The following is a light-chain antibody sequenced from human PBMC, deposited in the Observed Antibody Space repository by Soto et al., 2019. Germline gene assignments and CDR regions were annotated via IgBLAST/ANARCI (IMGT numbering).Light chain of an antibody. CDR2: KAS. CDR3: QQYNYWPPLT. CDR1: QSISNW. V-gene: IGKV1-5*03. J-gene: IGKJ4*01. Sequence: DIQMTQSPSSLSASVGDRVTFTCRASQSISNWLAWYQQKPGKAPKLLIYKASTLESGVPSRFSGSGSGTEFTLTISSLQSEDFAVYFCQQYNYWPPLTFGGGTKVDIK.